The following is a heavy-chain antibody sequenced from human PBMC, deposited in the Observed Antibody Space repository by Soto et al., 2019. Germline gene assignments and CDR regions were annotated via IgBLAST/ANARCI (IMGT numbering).Heavy chain of an antibody. CDR1: GGTFSSYT. J-gene: IGHJ4*02. Sequence: QVQLVQSGAEVKKPGSSVKVSCKASGGTFSSYTISWVRQAPGQGLEWMGRIIPILGIANYAQKFQGRVTITADKYTSTAYMELSSLRSEDTAVYYCARDLGLEWLVDYWGQGTLVTVSS. CDR3: ARDLGLEWLVDY. V-gene: IGHV1-69*08. CDR2: IIPILGIA. D-gene: IGHD3-3*01.